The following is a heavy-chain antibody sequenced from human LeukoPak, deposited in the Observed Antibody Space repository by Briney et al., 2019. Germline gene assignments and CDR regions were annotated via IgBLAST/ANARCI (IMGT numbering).Heavy chain of an antibody. J-gene: IGHJ3*02. CDR3: ARHSLEWELLGNDVFDM. CDR1: SGSITDYH. V-gene: IGHV4-59*08. D-gene: IGHD1-26*01. CDR2: ILYSGST. Sequence: SQTLSLTCTVSSGSITDYHWSWIRQPPGKGLGWIGHILYSGSTNYNASLKSRVTISLYTSKSQFSLEVTSVTAADTAMYYCARHSLEWELLGNDVFDMRGEGTMVTVS.